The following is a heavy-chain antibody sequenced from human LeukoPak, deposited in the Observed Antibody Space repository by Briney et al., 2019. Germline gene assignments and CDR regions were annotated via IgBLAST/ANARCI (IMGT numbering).Heavy chain of an antibody. CDR3: AREAWAGTLSGWFDP. D-gene: IGHD1-7*01. V-gene: IGHV4-31*03. CDR2: IFSSGST. Sequence: PSETLSLTCSVSGGPITRGGYYWSWIRHLPGKGLEWFGYIFSSGSTSYNPSLRSRVTVSFDTSKNQFFLNLSSVTAADTAIYYCAREAWAGTLSGWFDPWGQGTLVTVSS. J-gene: IGHJ5*02. CDR1: GGPITRGGYY.